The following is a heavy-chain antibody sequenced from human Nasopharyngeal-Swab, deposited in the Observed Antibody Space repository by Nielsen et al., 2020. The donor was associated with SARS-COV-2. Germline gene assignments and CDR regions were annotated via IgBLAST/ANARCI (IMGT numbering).Heavy chain of an antibody. CDR1: GYTFTSYA. CDR2: INAGNGNT. V-gene: IGHV1-3*01. CDR3: ARVGTYYYDSSGYYPDY. J-gene: IGHJ4*02. Sequence: ASVKVSCKASGYTFTSYALHWVRQAPGQRLEWMGWINAGNGNTKYSQKFQGRVTITRDTSASTAYMELSSLRSEDTAVYYCARVGTYYYDSSGYYPDYWGQGTLVTVSS. D-gene: IGHD3-22*01.